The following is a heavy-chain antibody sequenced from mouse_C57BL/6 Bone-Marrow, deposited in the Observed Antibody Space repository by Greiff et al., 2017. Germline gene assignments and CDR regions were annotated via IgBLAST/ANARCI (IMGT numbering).Heavy chain of an antibody. V-gene: IGHV1-64*01. CDR2: IHPNSGST. J-gene: IGHJ4*01. Sequence: QVQLQQPGAELVKPGASVKLSCKASGYTFTSYWMHWVKQRPGQGLEWIGMIHPNSGSTNYNEKFKSKDTLTVDKSSSTAYMQLSSLTSEDSAVYYGARVHYYGSPFYYAMDYWGQGTSVTVAS. CDR1: GYTFTSYW. D-gene: IGHD1-1*01. CDR3: ARVHYYGSPFYYAMDY.